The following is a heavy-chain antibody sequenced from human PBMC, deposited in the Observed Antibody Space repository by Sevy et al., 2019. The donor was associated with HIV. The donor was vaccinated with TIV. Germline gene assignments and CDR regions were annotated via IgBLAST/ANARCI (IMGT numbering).Heavy chain of an antibody. D-gene: IGHD2-2*01. Sequence: SETLSLTCTVSGDSINTYYWSWIRQPPGKGLEWIGYVSHSGNTNYNPSLQSRGSMSLDTSRNQFSLKVKSVTAADTAVYYCARLRWDLVVVPGATPGCYFDYWGQGTLVTVSS. CDR3: ARLRWDLVVVPGATPGCYFDY. CDR1: GDSINTYY. V-gene: IGHV4-59*12. J-gene: IGHJ4*02. CDR2: VSHSGNT.